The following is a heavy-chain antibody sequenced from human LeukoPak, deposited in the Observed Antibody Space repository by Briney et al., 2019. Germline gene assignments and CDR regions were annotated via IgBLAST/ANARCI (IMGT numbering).Heavy chain of an antibody. D-gene: IGHD3-3*01. Sequence: ASVKVSCKASGYTCTSNYMYWVRQAPGQGLEWMGIINPSGGTTRYAQKFQGRVTMTRDTSTSTLYMELSSLRTEDTAVYYCTRGVGVTIFGVGGQAFDIWGQGTMVTVSS. CDR3: TRGVGVTIFGVGGQAFDI. J-gene: IGHJ3*02. CDR2: INPSGGTT. CDR1: GYTCTSNY. V-gene: IGHV1-46*03.